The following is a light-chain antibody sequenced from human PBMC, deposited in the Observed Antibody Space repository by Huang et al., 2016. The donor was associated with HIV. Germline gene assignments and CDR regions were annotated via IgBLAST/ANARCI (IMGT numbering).Light chain of an antibody. CDR3: QQYSTSPET. V-gene: IGKV3-20*01. J-gene: IGKJ2*01. CDR1: QTVISTY. CDR2: GAS. Sequence: EIVLTQSPATLSLSPGDRATLSCRASQTVISTYLAWYQQKPGQSPRLLIYGASSRATGIPDRFSGSGSGTDFTLTISRLEPEDFAVYYCQQYSTSPETFGQGTKLEI.